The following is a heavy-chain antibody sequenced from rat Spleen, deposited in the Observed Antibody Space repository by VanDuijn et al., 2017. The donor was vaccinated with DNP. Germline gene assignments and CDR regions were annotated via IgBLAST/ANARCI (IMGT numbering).Heavy chain of an antibody. CDR3: ARLRLEWEVRAMDA. CDR1: GYSITSNY. J-gene: IGHJ4*01. CDR2: ISYGGCT. Sequence: EVQLQESGPGLVKPSQSLSLTCSVTGYSITSNYWGWIRKFPGSEMEWIGNISYGGCTRYNPSLKSRISITRDTSKNQFFLQLNSLTTEDTATYYCARLRLEWEVRAMDAWGQGTSVTVSS. V-gene: IGHV3-1*01. D-gene: IGHD1-1*01.